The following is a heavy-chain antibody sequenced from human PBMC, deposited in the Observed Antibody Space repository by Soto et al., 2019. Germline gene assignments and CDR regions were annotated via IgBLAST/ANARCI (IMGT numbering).Heavy chain of an antibody. D-gene: IGHD3-3*01. CDR3: ARDGITIFGVVIISWFDP. J-gene: IGHJ5*02. Sequence: ASVKVSCKASGYTFTSYGISWVRQAPGQGLEWMGWISAYNGNTNYAQKLQGRVTMTTDTSTSTAYMELRSLRSDDTAVYYCARDGITIFGVVIISWFDPWGQGTLVTVSS. CDR1: GYTFTSYG. CDR2: ISAYNGNT. V-gene: IGHV1-18*01.